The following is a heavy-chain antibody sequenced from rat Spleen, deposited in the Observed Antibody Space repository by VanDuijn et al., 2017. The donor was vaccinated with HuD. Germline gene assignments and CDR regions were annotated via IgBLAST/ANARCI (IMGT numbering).Heavy chain of an antibody. J-gene: IGHJ3*01. Sequence: EVQLQESGPGLVKPSQSLSLTCSVTGYSITSNYWGWIRKFPGNKMEWIGHISYSGSTSYNPSLKSRISITRDTSKNQFFLQLNSVTTENTATCYCARGYTTDYAGGFAYWGQGTLVTVSS. CDR3: ARGYTTDYAGGFAY. CDR1: GYSITSNY. D-gene: IGHD1-6*01. CDR2: ISYSGST. V-gene: IGHV3-1*01.